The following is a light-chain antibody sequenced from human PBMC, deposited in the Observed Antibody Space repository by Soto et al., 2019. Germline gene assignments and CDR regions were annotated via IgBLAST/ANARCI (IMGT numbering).Light chain of an antibody. CDR2: DVS. V-gene: IGLV2-14*01. J-gene: IGLJ1*01. CDR1: SSDAGGYNY. Sequence: QSALTQPASVSGSPGQSITISCTGTSSDAGGYNYVSWYQQHPGKAPKLMIYDVSNRPSGGSNRFSGSKSGNTASLTISGLQAEDEADYYCSSYTSSTRVFGTGTKLTVL. CDR3: SSYTSSTRV.